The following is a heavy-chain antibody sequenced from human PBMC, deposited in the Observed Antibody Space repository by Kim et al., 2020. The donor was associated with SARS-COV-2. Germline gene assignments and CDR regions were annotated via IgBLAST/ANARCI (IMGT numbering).Heavy chain of an antibody. CDR1: GGSFSGYY. CDR2: INHSGST. D-gene: IGHD2-15*01. J-gene: IGHJ6*02. V-gene: IGHV4-34*01. CDR3: ARGRGYCSGGSCYHYYYYYDMDV. Sequence: SETLSLTCAVYGGSFSGYYWSWIRQPPGKGLEWIGEINHSGSTNYNPSLKSRVTISVDTSKNQFSLKLSSVTAADTAVYYCARGRGYCSGGSCYHYYYYYDMDVWGQGTTVTVSS.